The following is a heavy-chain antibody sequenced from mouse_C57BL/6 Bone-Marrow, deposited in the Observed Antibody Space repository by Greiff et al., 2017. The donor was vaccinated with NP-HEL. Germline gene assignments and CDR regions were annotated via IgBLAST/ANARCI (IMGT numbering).Heavy chain of an antibody. D-gene: IGHD1-1*01. CDR1: GYTFPSYW. CDR3: ASPYYYGSSFDY. V-gene: IGHV1-7*01. J-gene: IGHJ2*01. CDR2: INPSSGYT. Sequence: QVQLQQSGAELAKPGASVKLSYKASGYTFPSYWMHWVKQRPGQGLEWIGYINPSSGYTKYNQKFKDKATLTADKSSSTAYLQLSSLTYEDSAVYYCASPYYYGSSFDYWGQGTTLTVSS.